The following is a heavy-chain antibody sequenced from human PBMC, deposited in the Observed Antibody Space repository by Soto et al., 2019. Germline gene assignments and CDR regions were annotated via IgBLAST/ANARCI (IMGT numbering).Heavy chain of an antibody. D-gene: IGHD3-3*01. CDR3: ARDVLDFWSGSVGMDV. Sequence: GSLRLSCAASGFTFSSYWMSWVRQAPGKGLEWVANIKQDGSEKYYVDSVKGRFTISRDNAKNSLYLQMNSLRAEDTAVYYCARDVLDFWSGSVGMDVWGQGTTVTVSS. J-gene: IGHJ6*02. V-gene: IGHV3-7*03. CDR2: IKQDGSEK. CDR1: GFTFSSYW.